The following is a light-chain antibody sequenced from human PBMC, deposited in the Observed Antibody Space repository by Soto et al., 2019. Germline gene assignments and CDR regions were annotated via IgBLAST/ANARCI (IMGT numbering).Light chain of an antibody. V-gene: IGKV3-11*01. J-gene: IGKJ5*01. CDR1: QSVYSY. CDR2: DAS. CDR3: QQRSNWPIT. Sequence: EIVLTQSPATLSLSPGERATLSCRASQSVYSYLAWYQQKPGQAPRLLIYDASNRATGIPARFRGSGSGTDFTLTISSLGPEDFAVYYCQQRSNWPITFGQGTRLEIK.